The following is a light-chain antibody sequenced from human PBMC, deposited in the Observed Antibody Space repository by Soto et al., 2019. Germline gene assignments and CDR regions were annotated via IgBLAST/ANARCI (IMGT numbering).Light chain of an antibody. CDR3: MQALQTPWT. V-gene: IGKV2-28*01. CDR2: LGS. Sequence: DLVMTQSPLSLPVTPGEPASISCRSSQSLLHSNGYNYLDWYLQKPGQSPQLLIYLGSNRASGVPDRFSGSGSGTDFTLKISRVEPEDVGIYYCMQALQTPWTFGQGTKVEIK. J-gene: IGKJ1*01. CDR1: QSLLHSNGYNY.